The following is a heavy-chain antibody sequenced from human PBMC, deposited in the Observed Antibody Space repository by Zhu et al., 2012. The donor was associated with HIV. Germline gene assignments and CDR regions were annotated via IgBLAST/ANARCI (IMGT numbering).Heavy chain of an antibody. J-gene: IGHJ3*02. CDR2: ISTSGKI. V-gene: IGHV4-4*09. CDR3: ARDRLEATAPEVAFDI. Sequence: QVQLQQSGPRLVKPSETLSLTRIVSGGSLRNYYWNWVRQSPGKGLEWIGYISTSGKIIYNPFLKSRVTMSLDTSKNQLSLKVTSVTAADTAVYYCARDRLEATAPEVAFDIWGQGTVVTVSS. CDR1: GGSLRNYY. D-gene: IGHD1-1*01.